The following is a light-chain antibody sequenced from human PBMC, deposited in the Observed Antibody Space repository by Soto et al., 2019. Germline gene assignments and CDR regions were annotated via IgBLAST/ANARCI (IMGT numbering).Light chain of an antibody. CDR3: QQRTRWPMT. CDR1: QNLQSF. V-gene: IGKV3-11*01. Sequence: EIVFTQSPATLSVSPGERVTLSCRASQNLQSFLNWYQQRPGQAPRPLIYDGSKRHAGVPDRISGDGSGTDYTLTISSLEPEDFAVYYCQQRTRWPMTFGQGTRLEIK. CDR2: DGS. J-gene: IGKJ5*01.